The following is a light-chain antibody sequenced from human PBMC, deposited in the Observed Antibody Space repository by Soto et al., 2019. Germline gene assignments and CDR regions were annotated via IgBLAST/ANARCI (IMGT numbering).Light chain of an antibody. CDR2: GNN. V-gene: IGLV1-40*01. CDR3: QSYDSSLRSVV. J-gene: IGLJ2*01. Sequence: QSVLTQPPSVSGAPGQRVTISCTGSSSNIAGYDVHWYQQLPGTAPKLLIYGNNNRPSGVPDRFSGSWSDTSASLAITGLQPEDEAEYFCQSYDSSLRSVVFGGGTKVTVL. CDR1: SSNIAGYD.